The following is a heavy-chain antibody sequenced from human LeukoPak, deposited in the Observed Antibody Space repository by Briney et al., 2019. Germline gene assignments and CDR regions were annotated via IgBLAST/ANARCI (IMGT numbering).Heavy chain of an antibody. J-gene: IGHJ5*02. CDR2: INHSGSA. CDR3: ARGADRTVTIRDGKGWFDP. Sequence: SETLSLTCAVYGGSFSGYYWSWIRQPPGKGLEWIGEINHSGSANYNPSLKSRVTISVDTSKNQFSLKLSSVTAADTAVYYCARGADRTVTIRDGKGWFDPWGQGTLVTVSS. CDR1: GGSFSGYY. V-gene: IGHV4-34*01. D-gene: IGHD4-11*01.